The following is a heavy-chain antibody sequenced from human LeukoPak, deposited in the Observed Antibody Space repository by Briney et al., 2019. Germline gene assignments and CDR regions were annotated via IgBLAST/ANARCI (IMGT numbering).Heavy chain of an antibody. J-gene: IGHJ4*02. CDR3: AGGIAAAGSLDY. D-gene: IGHD6-13*01. CDR1: GGSISSYY. CDR2: IYYSGST. V-gene: IGHV4-59*01. Sequence: SETLSLTCTVSGGSISSYYWSWIRQPPGKGLEWIGYIYYSGSTNYNPSLKSRVTMSVDTSKNQFSLKLSSVTAADTAVYYCAGGIAAAGSLDYWGQGTLVTVSS.